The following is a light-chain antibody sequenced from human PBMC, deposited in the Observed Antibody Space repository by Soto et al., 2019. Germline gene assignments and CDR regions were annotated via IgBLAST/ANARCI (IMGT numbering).Light chain of an antibody. CDR3: AGWDASLSGHVV. V-gene: IGLV1-47*01. CDR1: SSNIGSSY. J-gene: IGLJ2*01. CDR2: RNN. Sequence: QSVLTQPPSASGTPGQRVTISCSGSSSNIGSSYVYWYQQLPGTAPKLVIFRNNQRLSGVPDRFSGSKSGPSAPLAISGPRSADEADYYCAGWDASLSGHVVFGGGPK.